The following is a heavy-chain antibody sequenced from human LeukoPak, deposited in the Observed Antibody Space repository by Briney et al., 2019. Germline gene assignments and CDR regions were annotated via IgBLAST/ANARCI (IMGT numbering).Heavy chain of an antibody. V-gene: IGHV4-38-2*02. Sequence: SETLSLTCTVSGYSISSGYYWGWIRQPPGKGLEWIGSIYHSGSTYYNPSLKSRVTISVDTSKKQFSLKLSSVTAADTAVYYCARDYDSSAYYYHAFDIWGQGTMVTVSS. D-gene: IGHD3-22*01. J-gene: IGHJ3*02. CDR1: GYSISSGYY. CDR2: IYHSGST. CDR3: ARDYDSSAYYYHAFDI.